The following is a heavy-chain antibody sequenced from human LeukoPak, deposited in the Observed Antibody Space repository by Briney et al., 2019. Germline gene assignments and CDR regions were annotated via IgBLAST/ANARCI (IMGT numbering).Heavy chain of an antibody. CDR2: INPNSGDT. Sequence: GASVKVSCKASGYTFTAYYMHWVRQAPGQGLEWMGWINPNSGDTNYAPKFQGRVTMTRDTSISTAYMELSRLRSDDTAVYSCARDGDIAINWFDPWGQGTLVTVSS. CDR1: GYTFTAYY. CDR3: ARDGDIAINWFDP. D-gene: IGHD5-12*01. J-gene: IGHJ5*02. V-gene: IGHV1-2*02.